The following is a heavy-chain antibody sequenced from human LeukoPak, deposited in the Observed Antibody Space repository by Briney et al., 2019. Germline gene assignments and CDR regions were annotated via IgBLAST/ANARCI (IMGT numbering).Heavy chain of an antibody. J-gene: IGHJ4*02. CDR2: IYSGDSDT. D-gene: IGHD2-15*01. V-gene: IGHV5-51*01. Sequence: GESLKISCKGSGYSFTSYWIGWVRQMPGKGLEWMGIIYSGDSDTRYSPSFQGQVTISADKSISTAYLQWSSLKASDTAMYYCARRGYCSGGSCYSFDYWGQGTLVTVSS. CDR1: GYSFTSYW. CDR3: ARRGYCSGGSCYSFDY.